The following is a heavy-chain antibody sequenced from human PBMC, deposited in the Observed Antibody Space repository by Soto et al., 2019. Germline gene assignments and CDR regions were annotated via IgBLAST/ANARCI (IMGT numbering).Heavy chain of an antibody. CDR3: ARVIPSNYFDY. Sequence: TLSLTCTVSGGSISSGGYYWSWIRQHPGKGLEWIGYIYYSGSTYYNPSLKSRVTISVDTSKNQFSLKLSSVTAADTAVYYCARVIPSNYFDYWGQGTLVTVSS. CDR2: IYYSGST. J-gene: IGHJ4*02. D-gene: IGHD2-2*02. CDR1: GGSISSGGYY. V-gene: IGHV4-31*03.